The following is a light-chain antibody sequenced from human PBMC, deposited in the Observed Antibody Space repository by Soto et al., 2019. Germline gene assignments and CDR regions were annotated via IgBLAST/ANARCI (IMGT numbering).Light chain of an antibody. CDR2: DAS. Sequence: IVFTQSPATRSLSPGERATLSCRASQSVSSYLAWYQQKPGQAPRLLIYDASNRATGIPARFSGSGSGTDFTLTISSLEPEDFAVYYCQQRSNWPGTFGQGTKVDIK. J-gene: IGKJ1*01. CDR3: QQRSNWPGT. V-gene: IGKV3-11*01. CDR1: QSVSSY.